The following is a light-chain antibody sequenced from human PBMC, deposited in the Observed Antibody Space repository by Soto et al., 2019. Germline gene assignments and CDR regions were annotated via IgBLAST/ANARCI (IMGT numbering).Light chain of an antibody. CDR1: QRVDSD. V-gene: IGKV3-11*01. J-gene: IGKJ5*01. CDR3: HQRTNWPIT. CDR2: GAS. Sequence: EVVLTQSPVTLAFFRGGRTTLSWRACQRVDSDLVSYQQQPGQAPTLLIFGASNSATGVPARFSGSGSATDFTLTIISLEPEDFAVYYYHQRTNWPITFGQGTRLEIK.